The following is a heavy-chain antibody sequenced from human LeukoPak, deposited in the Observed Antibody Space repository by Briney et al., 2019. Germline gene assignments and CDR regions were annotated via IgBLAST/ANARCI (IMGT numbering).Heavy chain of an antibody. Sequence: GGSLRLSCAASGFTVSSNYMSWVRQAPGKGLEWVSGISASSYSTDYADSVKGRFTISRDNSENRLYLQMNSLRGEDTAVYYCAKDRSRSSSWLHFDYWGQGTLVTVSS. CDR3: AKDRSRSSSWLHFDY. CDR1: GFTVSSNY. CDR2: ISASSYST. V-gene: IGHV3-23*01. J-gene: IGHJ4*02. D-gene: IGHD6-13*01.